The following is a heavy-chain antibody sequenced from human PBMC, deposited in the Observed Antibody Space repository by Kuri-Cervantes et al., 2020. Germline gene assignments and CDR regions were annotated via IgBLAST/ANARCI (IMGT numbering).Heavy chain of an antibody. J-gene: IGHJ4*02. CDR2: ISYDGSNK. CDR3: ARDSTSRFGGYDDSPFDY. Sequence: GESLKISCAASGFTFSSYAMHWGRQAPGKGLEWVAGISYDGSNKYYADSVKGRFTISRDNAKNSLYLQMNSLRAEDTAVYYCARDSTSRFGGYDDSPFDYWGQGTLVTVSS. CDR1: GFTFSSYA. D-gene: IGHD5-12*01. V-gene: IGHV3-30-3*01.